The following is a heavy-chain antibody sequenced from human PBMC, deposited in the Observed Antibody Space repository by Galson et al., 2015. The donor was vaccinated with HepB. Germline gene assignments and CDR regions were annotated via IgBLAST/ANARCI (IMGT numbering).Heavy chain of an antibody. CDR1: GFTFSSYA. Sequence: SLRLSCAASGFTFSSYAMHWVRQAPGKGLEWVAVISYDGSNKYYADSVKGRFTISRDNSKNTLYLQMNSLRAEDTAVYYCARDSIQLWLGEFDYWGQGTLVTVSS. D-gene: IGHD5-18*01. CDR2: ISYDGSNK. J-gene: IGHJ4*02. V-gene: IGHV3-30-3*01. CDR3: ARDSIQLWLGEFDY.